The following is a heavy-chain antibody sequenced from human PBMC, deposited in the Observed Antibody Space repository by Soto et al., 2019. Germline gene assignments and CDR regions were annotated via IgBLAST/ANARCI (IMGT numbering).Heavy chain of an antibody. J-gene: IGHJ4*02. D-gene: IGHD4-17*01. CDR2: ISYDGSNK. CDR1: GFTFSSYA. Sequence: QVQLVESGGGVVQPGRSLRLSWAASGFTFSSYAMHWLRQARGKGLEWVAVISYDGSNKYYADSVKGRFTISRDNSKNTLFLQMNSLRAEDTAVYYCARVGRLHYFDYWGQGTLVNVSS. CDR3: ARVGRLHYFDY. V-gene: IGHV3-30-3*01.